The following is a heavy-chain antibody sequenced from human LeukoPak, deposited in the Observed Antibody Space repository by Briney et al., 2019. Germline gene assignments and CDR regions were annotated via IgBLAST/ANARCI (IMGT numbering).Heavy chain of an antibody. D-gene: IGHD3-22*01. Sequence: GGSLRLSRASSGFILISYVIHWVRQAPGKGLARVAAISNEGSSKYYADSVKGRFTISRDNSKNTLYLQMNSLRAEDTAVYYCARDQGVVVHGKYHYYGMDVWGQGTTVTVSS. CDR3: ARDQGVVVHGKYHYYGMDV. CDR1: GFILISYV. J-gene: IGHJ6*02. CDR2: ISNEGSSK. V-gene: IGHV3-30*04.